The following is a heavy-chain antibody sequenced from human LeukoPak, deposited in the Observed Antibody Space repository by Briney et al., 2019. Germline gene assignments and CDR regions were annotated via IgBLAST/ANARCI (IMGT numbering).Heavy chain of an antibody. CDR3: ASGGLYDFWGGYYTPFDY. V-gene: IGHV3-30*01. CDR1: GFTFSACA. D-gene: IGHD3-3*01. CDR2: ISYDGNNK. J-gene: IGHJ4*02. Sequence: GGSLRLTCAASGFTFSACAMHWVRQAPGKGLEWVAVISYDGNNKYYADSVKGRFTISRDNSKNTLYLQMNSLRVEDTAMYYCASGGLYDFWGGYYTPFDYWGQGTLVSVSS.